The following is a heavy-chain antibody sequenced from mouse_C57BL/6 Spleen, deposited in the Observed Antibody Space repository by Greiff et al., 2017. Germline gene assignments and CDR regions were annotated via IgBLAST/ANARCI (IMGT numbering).Heavy chain of an antibody. CDR3: AIPSITAVVGYFDY. CDR1: GYTFTSYD. CDR2: IYPRDGST. V-gene: IGHV1-85*01. J-gene: IGHJ2*01. Sequence: QVHVKQSGPELVKPGASVKLSCKASGYTFTSYDINWVKQRPGQGLEWIGWIYPRDGSTKYTEKFKGKATLTVDTSSSTAYMELHSLTSEDSAVYFCAIPSITAVVGYFDYWGQGTTLTVSS. D-gene: IGHD1-1*01.